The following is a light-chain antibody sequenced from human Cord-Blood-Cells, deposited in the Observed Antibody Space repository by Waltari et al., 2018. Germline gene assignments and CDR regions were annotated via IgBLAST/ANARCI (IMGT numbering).Light chain of an antibody. J-gene: IGLJ3*02. CDR1: SSAGGGYNY. CDR2: DVS. CDR3: SSYTSSSTWV. Sequence: QSALTQPASVSGSPGQSITISCPGTSSAGGGYNYVSCYQQHPGKAPKLMIYDVSKRPSGVSNRFSGSKSGNTASLTISGLQAEDEADYYCSSYTSSSTWVFGGGTKLTVL. V-gene: IGLV2-14*01.